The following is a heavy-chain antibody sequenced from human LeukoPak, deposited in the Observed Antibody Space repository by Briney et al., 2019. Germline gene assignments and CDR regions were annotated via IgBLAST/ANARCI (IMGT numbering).Heavy chain of an antibody. Sequence: GGSLRLSCAASGFTFSSYWMSWVRQAPGKGLEWVANIKQDGSEKYYVDSVKGRFTISRDNAKNSLYLQMNSLRAEDMAVYYCAKGLYYGDYGAAGDYWGQGTLVTVSS. CDR1: GFTFSSYW. CDR3: AKGLYYGDYGAAGDY. D-gene: IGHD4-17*01. V-gene: IGHV3-7*01. J-gene: IGHJ4*02. CDR2: IKQDGSEK.